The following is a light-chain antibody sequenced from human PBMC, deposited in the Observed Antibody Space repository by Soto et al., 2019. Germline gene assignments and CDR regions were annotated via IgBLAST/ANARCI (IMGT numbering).Light chain of an antibody. CDR2: DNN. CDR3: AAWDGSLSGVV. Sequence: QSVLTQPPSVSAAPGQRVTISCSGSTSNIGNNYVSWYQQLPGTAPKLLIYDNNRRPSGIPDRFSGSKSGTSAILGISGLQTGDEADYYCAAWDGSLSGVVFGGGTKLTVL. CDR1: TSNIGNNY. V-gene: IGLV1-51*01. J-gene: IGLJ2*01.